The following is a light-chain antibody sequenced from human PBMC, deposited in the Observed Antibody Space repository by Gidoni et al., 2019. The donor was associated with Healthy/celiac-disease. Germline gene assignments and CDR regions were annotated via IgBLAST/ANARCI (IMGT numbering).Light chain of an antibody. CDR2: GNS. J-gene: IGLJ1*01. CDR1: ISNIGAGYD. CDR3: QSYDSSLSGYV. Sequence: QSVLTQPPSVSEAPGPRVTISCTGSISNIGAGYDVHWYQQLPGTAPKLLIYGNSNRPSGVPDRFSGSKSGTSASLAITGLQAEDEADYYCQSYDSSLSGYVFGTGTKVTVL. V-gene: IGLV1-40*01.